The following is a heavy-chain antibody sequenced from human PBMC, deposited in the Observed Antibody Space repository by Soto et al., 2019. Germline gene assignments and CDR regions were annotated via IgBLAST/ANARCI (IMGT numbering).Heavy chain of an antibody. D-gene: IGHD2-21*01. J-gene: IGHJ3*02. Sequence: GGSLRLSCAASGFTLSSYRMNWVRQAPGKGLEWVSSISSSSSYIYYADSVKGRFTISRDNAKNSLYLQMNSLRAEDTAVYYCARDRISYCGGDCYHNDAFDIWGQGTMVTVSS. V-gene: IGHV3-21*01. CDR2: ISSSSSYI. CDR1: GFTLSSYR. CDR3: ARDRISYCGGDCYHNDAFDI.